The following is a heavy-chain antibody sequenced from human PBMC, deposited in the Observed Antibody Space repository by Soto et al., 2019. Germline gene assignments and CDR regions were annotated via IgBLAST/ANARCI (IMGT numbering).Heavy chain of an antibody. CDR1: GFTFSSYA. D-gene: IGHD5-18*01. CDR3: AKEGSSYGEHFAY. V-gene: IGHV3-23*01. Sequence: GGSRGLCCAASGFTFSSYAMSWVRQAPGKGLEWVSAISGSGGSTYYADSVKGRFTISXXXSXXTXXLXXNXXRAXDTAVYYCAKEGSSYGEHFAYRGQRTLDTVSS. CDR2: ISGSGGST. J-gene: IGHJ4*02.